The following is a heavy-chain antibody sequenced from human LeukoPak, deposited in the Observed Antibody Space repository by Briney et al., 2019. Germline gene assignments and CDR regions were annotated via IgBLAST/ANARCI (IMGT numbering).Heavy chain of an antibody. CDR3: ASGYQLLHFDY. D-gene: IGHD2-2*01. J-gene: IGHJ4*02. Sequence: PGGSLRLSCAASGFTFSSYEMNWVRQAPGKGLEWVSYISSSGSTIYYADSVKGRFTISRDNTKNSLYLQMNSLRAEDTAVYYCASGYQLLHFDYWGQGTLVTVSS. CDR2: ISSSGSTI. CDR1: GFTFSSYE. V-gene: IGHV3-48*03.